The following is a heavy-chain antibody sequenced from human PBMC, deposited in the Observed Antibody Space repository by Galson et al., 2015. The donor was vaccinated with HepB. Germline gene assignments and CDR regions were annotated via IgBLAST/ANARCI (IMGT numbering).Heavy chain of an antibody. CDR2: ISCDGSNK. D-gene: IGHD5-18*01. V-gene: IGHV3-30*18. J-gene: IGHJ6*02. CDR1: GFTFSSYG. CDR3: AKEGGYSYGYGYSCDHYAMDD. Sequence: SLRLSCAASGFTFSSYGMHWVRQAPGKGLEWVAVISCDGSNKYYADSAKGRFTISRDNSKNTLYLQMNSLRAEDTAVYYCAKEGGYSYGYGYSCDHYAMDDWGQGTPVTVSS.